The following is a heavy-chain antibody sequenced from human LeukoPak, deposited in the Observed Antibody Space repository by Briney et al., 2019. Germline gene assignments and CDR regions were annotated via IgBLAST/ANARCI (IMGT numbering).Heavy chain of an antibody. J-gene: IGHJ5*02. Sequence: GGSLRLSCAASGFTFSSYWMHWVRQAPGKGLVWVSRIHSDGSTTSYADSVKGRFTISRDNAKNTLYLQMDSLRAEDTAIYYCAKSTTLVRQCDRWGQGTLVTVSS. CDR2: IHSDGSTT. CDR3: AKSTTLVRQCDR. V-gene: IGHV3-74*01. CDR1: GFTFSSYW. D-gene: IGHD3-10*01.